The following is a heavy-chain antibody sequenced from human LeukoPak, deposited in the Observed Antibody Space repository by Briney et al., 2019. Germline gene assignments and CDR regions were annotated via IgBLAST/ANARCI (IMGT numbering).Heavy chain of an antibody. V-gene: IGHV1-18*01. CDR1: GYTFTSYG. CDR2: ISAYNGNT. CDR3: ARATYYDFWSDPPPLGFSGDY. D-gene: IGHD3-3*01. Sequence: ASVKVSCKASGYTFTSYGISWVRQAPGQGLEWMGWISAYNGNTNYAQKLQGRVTMTTDTSTSTAYMELRSLRSDDTAVYYCARATYYDFWSDPPPLGFSGDYWGQGTLVTVSS. J-gene: IGHJ4*02.